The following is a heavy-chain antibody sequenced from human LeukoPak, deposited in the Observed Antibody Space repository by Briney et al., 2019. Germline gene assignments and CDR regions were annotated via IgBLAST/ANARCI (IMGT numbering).Heavy chain of an antibody. D-gene: IGHD2-2*01. CDR1: GGTFSSYA. CDR2: IIPIFGTA. J-gene: IGHJ3*02. V-gene: IGHV1-69*13. CDR3: ARVGYCSSTSCFDPREAFDI. Sequence: SVKVSCKASGGTFSSYAISWVRQAPGQGLEWMGGIIPIFGTANYAQKFQGRVTITADESTSTAYMELSSLRSEDAAVYYCARVGYCSSTSCFDPREAFDIWGQGTMVTVSS.